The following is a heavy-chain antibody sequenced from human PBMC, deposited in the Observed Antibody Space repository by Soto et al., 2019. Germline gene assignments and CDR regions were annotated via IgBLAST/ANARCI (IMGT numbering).Heavy chain of an antibody. CDR3: ARENWFFDY. J-gene: IGHJ4*02. CDR2: INPDGSGE. D-gene: IGHD3-10*01. V-gene: IGHV3-7*01. CDR1: VFRFAIYW. Sequence: PGGSLRLSCAASVFRFAIYWMGWVRQAPGKGLEWVANINPDGSGEYYLDSVKGRFTISRDNAKNSVYLQMNSLVGDDTAVYYCARENWFFDYWGQGTPVTVSS.